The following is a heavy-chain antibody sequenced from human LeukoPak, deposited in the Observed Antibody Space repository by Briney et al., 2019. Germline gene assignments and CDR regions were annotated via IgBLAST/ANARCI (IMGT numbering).Heavy chain of an antibody. J-gene: IGHJ5*02. CDR1: GFTSSLYA. CDR3: AKDQRLVAARDKQFDP. CDR2: ISSSGGST. D-gene: IGHD2-15*01. Sequence: PGESLRLSCAASGFTSSLYAMSWVRQAPGKGLEWVSSISSSGGSTYYADSVKGRFIISRDNSRNTLYLQMGSLRAEDTALYFCAKDQRLVAARDKQFDPWGQGTLVTVAS. V-gene: IGHV3-23*01.